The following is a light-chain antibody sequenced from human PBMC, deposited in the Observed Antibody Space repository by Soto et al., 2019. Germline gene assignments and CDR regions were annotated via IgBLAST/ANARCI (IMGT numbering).Light chain of an antibody. J-gene: IGKJ3*01. CDR3: QQRSNWPT. CDR2: GAS. Sequence: EIVLTHSPGTLSLSPWEIATLSCRASQSVSNNYLAWYQQKPGQAPRLLIYGASNRATGIPDRFSGSGSGTDFTLTISSLQSEDSAVYHCQQRSNWPTFGPGTKVDIK. CDR1: QSVSNNY. V-gene: IGKV3D-20*02.